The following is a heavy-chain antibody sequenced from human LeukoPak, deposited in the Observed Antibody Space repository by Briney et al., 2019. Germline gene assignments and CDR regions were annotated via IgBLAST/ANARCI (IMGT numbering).Heavy chain of an antibody. J-gene: IGHJ4*02. V-gene: IGHV4-30-2*02. CDR2: IYHSGST. CDR3: ASLMAVPDLIFDF. D-gene: IGHD5-24*01. CDR1: GGSISSGGYY. Sequence: SQTLSLTCTVSGGSISSGGYYWSWIRQPPGKGLEWIGYIYHSGSTYYNPSLKSRVTISVDRSKNQFSLKLGSVTAADTAVYYCASLMAVPDLIFDFWGQGTLVTVSS.